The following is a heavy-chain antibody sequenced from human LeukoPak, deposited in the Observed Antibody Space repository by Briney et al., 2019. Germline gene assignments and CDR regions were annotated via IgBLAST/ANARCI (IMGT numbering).Heavy chain of an antibody. V-gene: IGHV4-61*01. CDR2: IYYSGST. J-gene: IGHJ4*02. D-gene: IGHD4-11*01. CDR3: ARFYSTTFDY. Sequence: SETLSLTCTVSGGSISSSSYYWSWIRQPPGKGLEWIGYIYYSGSTNYNPSLKSRVTISVDTSKNQFSLKLSSVTAADTAVYYCARFYSTTFDYWGQGTLVTVSS. CDR1: GGSISSSSYY.